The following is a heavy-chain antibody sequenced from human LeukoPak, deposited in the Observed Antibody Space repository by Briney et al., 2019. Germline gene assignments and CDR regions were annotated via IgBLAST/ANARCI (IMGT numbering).Heavy chain of an antibody. V-gene: IGHV1-8*01. J-gene: IGHJ4*02. CDR3: AIGAVGFDY. Sequence: ASVKVSCKASGYTFTSYDIHWVRQATGQGLEWMGWINPDSDNTDYAQKFQARVTITRNTSISTAYMELSGLRSEDTAVYYCAIGAVGFDYWGQGTLFTVSS. CDR1: GYTFTSYD. D-gene: IGHD6-19*01. CDR2: INPDSDNT.